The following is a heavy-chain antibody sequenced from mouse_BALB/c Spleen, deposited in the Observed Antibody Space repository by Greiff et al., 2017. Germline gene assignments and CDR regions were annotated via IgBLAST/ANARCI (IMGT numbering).Heavy chain of an antibody. V-gene: IGHV1-20*02. CDR3: ARREEYGNYWYFDV. CDR2: INPYNGDT. Sequence: VQLKESGPELVKPGASVKISCKASGYSFTGYFMNWVMQSHGKSLEWIGRINPYNGDTFYNQKFKGKATLTVDKSSSTAHMELRSLASEDSAVYYCARREEYGNYWYFDVWGAGTTVTVSS. D-gene: IGHD2-1*01. CDR1: GYSFTGYF. J-gene: IGHJ1*01.